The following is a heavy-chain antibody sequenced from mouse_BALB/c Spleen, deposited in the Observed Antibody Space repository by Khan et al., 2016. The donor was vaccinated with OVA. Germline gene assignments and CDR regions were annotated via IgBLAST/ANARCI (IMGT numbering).Heavy chain of an antibody. V-gene: IGHV3-2*02. CDR1: GYSITSDYA. J-gene: IGHJ3*01. CDR3: VRGRAY. Sequence: EVKLEESGPGLVKPSQSLSLTCTVTGYSITSDYAWNWIRQFPGNKLEWMGYINYRGTTSKKPSLKSRISITRDTSKNQFFLQLNSVTTEDTATYYCVRGRAYWGQGTLVTVSA. CDR2: INYRGTT.